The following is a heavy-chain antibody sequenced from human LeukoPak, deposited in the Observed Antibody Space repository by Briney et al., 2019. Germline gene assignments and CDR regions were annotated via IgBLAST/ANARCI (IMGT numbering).Heavy chain of an antibody. CDR1: GGTFSIYA. J-gene: IGHJ6*03. CDR3: ARAITIFGVVTPEGDYYYYMHL. D-gene: IGHD3-3*01. V-gene: IGHV1-69*13. CDR2: IFPIFGTA. Sequence: SVKVSCKASGGTFSIYAISWVRQAPGQGREWVGGIFPIFGTANYAQKFQGRVTITADESTSTAYMEMSSARSEDTPVYYCARAITIFGVVTPEGDYYYYMHLWGKGPTVPVPS.